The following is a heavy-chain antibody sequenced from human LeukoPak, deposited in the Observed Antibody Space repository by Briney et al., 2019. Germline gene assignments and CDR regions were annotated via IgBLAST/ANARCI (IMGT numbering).Heavy chain of an antibody. D-gene: IGHD5-24*01. V-gene: IGHV1-2*06. Sequence: GASVKVSCKVVAYDFTGYYIHWVRQAPGQGPEWMGRLNPNTGHAVYAFKFQGRVTITRDMSSNTAYMEVTRLTSDDTALYYCAKDRDGADRIVLWGQGTLVTVSS. CDR3: AKDRDGADRIVL. CDR1: AYDFTGYY. J-gene: IGHJ4*02. CDR2: LNPNTGHA.